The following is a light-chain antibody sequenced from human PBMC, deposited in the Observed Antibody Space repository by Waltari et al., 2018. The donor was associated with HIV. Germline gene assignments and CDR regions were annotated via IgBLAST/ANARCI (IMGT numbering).Light chain of an antibody. CDR1: RSDVGGYSY. V-gene: IGLV2-14*03. Sequence: QSALTQPASVYGSPGQSITISCPGTRSDVGGYSYVSWYQHHPGKAPKLMIFDVSNRPSGVSDRFSGSKSGNTASLTISGLQVEDEADYYCSSYTSTTTLEVFGGGTKLTVL. J-gene: IGLJ2*01. CDR3: SSYTSTTTLEV. CDR2: DVS.